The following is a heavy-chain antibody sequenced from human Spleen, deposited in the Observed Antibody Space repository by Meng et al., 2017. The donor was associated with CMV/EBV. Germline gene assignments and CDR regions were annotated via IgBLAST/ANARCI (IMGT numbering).Heavy chain of an antibody. V-gene: IGHV1-18*01. Sequence: ASVKVSCKASGYTFTSYGISWVRQAPGQGLEWMGWISAYNGNTNYAQKLQGRVTMTTDTSTSTAYMELRSLRSDDTAVYYCARDLPTFSTSYQSTHFYYYYGMDVWGQGTTVTFSS. D-gene: IGHD2-2*01. CDR2: ISAYNGNT. CDR3: ARDLPTFSTSYQSTHFYYYYGMDV. CDR1: GYTFTSYG. J-gene: IGHJ6*02.